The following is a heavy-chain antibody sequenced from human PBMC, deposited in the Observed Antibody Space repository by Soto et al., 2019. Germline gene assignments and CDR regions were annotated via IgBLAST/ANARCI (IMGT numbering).Heavy chain of an antibody. CDR2: INPDNGKT. CDR3: ARDGSSGYYDDYYYGMDV. J-gene: IGHJ6*02. CDR1: GYTFSTYA. Sequence: QVQLVQSGGEVKKPGASVKVSCKSSGYTFSTYAISWVRQAPGQGLEWMGWINPDNGKTNYAQRFQGRVTMTTDTYTKTVYMELKSLRSDDTAMYFCARDGSSGYYDDYYYGMDVWGQGTTVTVSS. D-gene: IGHD3-22*01. V-gene: IGHV1-18*01.